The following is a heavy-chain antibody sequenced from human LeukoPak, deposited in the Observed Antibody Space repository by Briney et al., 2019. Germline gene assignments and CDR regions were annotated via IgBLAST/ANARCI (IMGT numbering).Heavy chain of an antibody. CDR1: GFTFSSYA. J-gene: IGHJ4*02. CDR2: ISGSGGST. V-gene: IGHV3-23*01. Sequence: PGGSLRLSCAASGFTFSSYAMSWVRQAPGKGLEWVSAISGSGGSTYYADSVKGRFTISRDNSKNTLYLQMNSLRAEDTAVYYCARGRWVQLFGDYWGQGTLVTVSS. CDR3: ARGRWVQLFGDY. D-gene: IGHD5-24*01.